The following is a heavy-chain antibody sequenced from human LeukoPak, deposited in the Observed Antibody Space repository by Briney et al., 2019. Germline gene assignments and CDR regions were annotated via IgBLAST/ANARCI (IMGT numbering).Heavy chain of an antibody. Sequence: GGSLRLSCAASGFTVSSNYMSWVRQAPGKGLEWVSVIYKDGVAFHADPVKGRFTISRDTSKNTLFLQMNNLRTEDTAVCHCAKGLQNYLYAYEYWGQGSLVTVSS. CDR1: GFTVSSNY. J-gene: IGHJ4*01. V-gene: IGHV3-66*02. CDR3: AKGLQNYLYAYEY. D-gene: IGHD3-16*01. CDR2: IYKDGVA.